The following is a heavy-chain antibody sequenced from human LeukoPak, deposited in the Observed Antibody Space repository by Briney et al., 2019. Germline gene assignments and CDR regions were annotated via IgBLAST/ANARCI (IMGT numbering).Heavy chain of an antibody. D-gene: IGHD4-17*01. CDR1: GFTFSSYG. CDR2: IWYDRNIK. CDR3: AKNRRASGDYAGAFDY. Sequence: GGSLRLSCAAYGFTFSSYGIHWVRQAPGKGLEWVAFIWYDRNIKHYADSVKGRFTISGDNSKNTPYLQMNSLRTEDTAVYYCAKNRRASGDYAGAFDYWGQGTLVTVSS. V-gene: IGHV3-30*02. J-gene: IGHJ4*02.